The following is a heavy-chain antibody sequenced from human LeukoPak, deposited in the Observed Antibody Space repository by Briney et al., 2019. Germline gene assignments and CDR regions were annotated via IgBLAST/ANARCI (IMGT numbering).Heavy chain of an antibody. V-gene: IGHV1-2*02. CDR1: GYMFTGYY. Sequence: LGASVKVSCKASGYMFTGYYIHWVRQAPGQGLEWLGWINPDSGGTNYAQRFQGRVTMTRDTSISTVYMELRRLRSDDTAMYYCARDRNCGGGTCYSDYYYAMDVWGQGTTVTVSS. CDR3: ARDRNCGGGTCYSDYYYAMDV. CDR2: INPDSGGT. J-gene: IGHJ6*02. D-gene: IGHD2-15*01.